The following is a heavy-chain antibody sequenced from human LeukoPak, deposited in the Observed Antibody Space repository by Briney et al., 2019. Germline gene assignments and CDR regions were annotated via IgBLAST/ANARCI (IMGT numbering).Heavy chain of an antibody. CDR2: ISTYNGNT. D-gene: IGHD6-19*01. CDR3: ARSSLAVAGSVFDY. CDR1: GYTFTSYG. V-gene: IGHV1-18*01. Sequence: ASVKVSRKASGYTFTSYGISWVRQAPGQGLEWMGWISTYNGNTHYAQKLQGRVTMTTDTSTSTAYMELRSLRSDDTAVYYCARSSLAVAGSVFDYWGQGTLVTVSS. J-gene: IGHJ4*02.